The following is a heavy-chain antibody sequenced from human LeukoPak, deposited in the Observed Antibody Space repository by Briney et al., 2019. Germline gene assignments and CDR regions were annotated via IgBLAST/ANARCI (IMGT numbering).Heavy chain of an antibody. D-gene: IGHD6-19*01. CDR2: TYYRSKWYN. Sequence: SQTLSLTCAISGDSVSSNSAAWNWIRQSPSRGLEWLGRTYYRSKWYNDYAVSVKSRITINPDTSKNQFSLQLNSVTAADTAVYYCARNTRSGWYGNWFDPWGQGTLVTVSS. CDR3: ARNTRSGWYGNWFDP. V-gene: IGHV6-1*01. CDR1: GDSVSSNSAA. J-gene: IGHJ5*02.